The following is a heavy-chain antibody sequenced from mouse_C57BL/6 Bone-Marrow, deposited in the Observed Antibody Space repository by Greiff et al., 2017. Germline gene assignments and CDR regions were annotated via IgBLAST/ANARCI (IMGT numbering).Heavy chain of an antibody. CDR2: INPNNGGT. CDR3: ARGGTTDWYFDV. D-gene: IGHD1-1*01. Sequence: EVKLMESGPELVKPGASVKIPCKASGYTFTDYNMDWVKQSHGKSLEWIGDINPNNGGTIYNQKFKGKATLTVDKSSSTAYMELRSLTSEDTAVYYCARGGTTDWYFDVWGTETTVTVSS. V-gene: IGHV1-18*01. J-gene: IGHJ1*03. CDR1: GYTFTDYN.